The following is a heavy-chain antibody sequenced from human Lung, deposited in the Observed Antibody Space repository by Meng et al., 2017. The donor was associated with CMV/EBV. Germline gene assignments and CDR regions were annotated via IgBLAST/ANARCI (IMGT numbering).Heavy chain of an antibody. CDR2: MNPNSGNT. V-gene: IGHV1-8*01. Sequence: AGVKKPGALVKVSCKASGYPFTSYDINWVRQATGQGLEWMGWMNPNSGNTGYAQKFQGRVTMTRNTSISTAYMELRSLRSDDTAVYYCARVEVGITSGDYWGQGTLVTVSS. CDR3: ARVEVGITSGDY. D-gene: IGHD1-26*01. J-gene: IGHJ4*02. CDR1: GYPFTSYD.